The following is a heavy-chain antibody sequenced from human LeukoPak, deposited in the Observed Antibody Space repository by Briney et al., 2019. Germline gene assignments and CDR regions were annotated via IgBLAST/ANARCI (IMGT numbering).Heavy chain of an antibody. CDR1: GYTFTSYY. CDR2: INANTGNP. Sequence: ASVKVSCKASGYTFTSYYMHWVRQAPGQGLEYMGWINANTGNPTYAQGFTGRFVFSLDTSVSTAYLQISSLKAEDTAVYYCARARTKSVAQYYFDYWGQGTLVTVSS. V-gene: IGHV7-4-1*02. D-gene: IGHD1/OR15-1a*01. CDR3: ARARTKSVAQYYFDY. J-gene: IGHJ4*02.